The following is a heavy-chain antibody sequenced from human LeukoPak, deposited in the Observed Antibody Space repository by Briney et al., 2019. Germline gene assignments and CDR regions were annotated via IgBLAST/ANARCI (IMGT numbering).Heavy chain of an antibody. D-gene: IGHD3-22*01. Sequence: SETLSLTCTVSGGSISSYYWSWIRQPPGKGLEWIGYIYYSGSTNYNPSLKSRVTISVDTSKNQFSLKLSSVTAADTAVYYCAREVERYYDSSGYPDAFDIWGQGTMVTASS. J-gene: IGHJ3*02. V-gene: IGHV4-59*01. CDR3: AREVERYYDSSGYPDAFDI. CDR1: GGSISSYY. CDR2: IYYSGST.